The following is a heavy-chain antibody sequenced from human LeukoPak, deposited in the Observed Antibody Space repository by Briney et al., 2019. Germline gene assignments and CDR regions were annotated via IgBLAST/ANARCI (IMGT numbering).Heavy chain of an antibody. Sequence: GGSLRLSCAASGFTFSSYGMHWVRQAPGKGLEWVAFIRNDGSNKYYADSVKGLFTISRDNSKNTLYLQMNSLRAEDTAVYYCAKDLTGSSWTFDYWGQATLVTVSS. D-gene: IGHD6-13*01. V-gene: IGHV3-30*02. CDR2: IRNDGSNK. CDR3: AKDLTGSSWTFDY. J-gene: IGHJ4*02. CDR1: GFTFSSYG.